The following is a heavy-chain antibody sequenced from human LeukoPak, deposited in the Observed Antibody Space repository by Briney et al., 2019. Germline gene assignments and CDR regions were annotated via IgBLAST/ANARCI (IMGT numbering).Heavy chain of an antibody. CDR1: AGSISSYY. J-gene: IGHJ5*02. CDR2: IYYSGST. V-gene: IGHV4-59*01. Sequence: PSETLSLTCTVSAGSISSYYWSWIRQPPGKGLEWIGYIYYSGSTNYNPSLKSRVTISVDTSKNQFSLKLSSVTAADTAVYYCARDLGVVVPAAIFDPWGQGTLVTVSS. D-gene: IGHD2-2*01. CDR3: ARDLGVVVPAAIFDP.